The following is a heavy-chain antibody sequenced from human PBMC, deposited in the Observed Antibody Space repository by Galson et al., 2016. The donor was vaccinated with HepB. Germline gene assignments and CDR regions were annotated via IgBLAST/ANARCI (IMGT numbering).Heavy chain of an antibody. CDR3: ERGVGGVPSANFYYGMDV. CDR2: INSDGTIS. V-gene: IGHV3-74*01. J-gene: IGHJ6*02. CDR1: GFAFGSHW. D-gene: IGHD2-2*01. Sequence: SLRLSCAASGFAFGSHWMHWVRQVPGKGLVWVSRINSDGTISNYADSVKGRFTISRDNSENTLYLQMNSLRAEDTAVYYCERGVGGVPSANFYYGMDVWGQGATVTVSS.